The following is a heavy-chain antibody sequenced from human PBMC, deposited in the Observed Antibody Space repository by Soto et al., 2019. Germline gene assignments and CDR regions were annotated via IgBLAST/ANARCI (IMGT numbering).Heavy chain of an antibody. CDR2: IYNSGRT. CDR3: ARRWYSSSSLYYYYYGMDV. D-gene: IGHD6-6*01. V-gene: IGHV4-39*01. J-gene: IGHJ6*02. CDR1: GGSLSSSSYY. Sequence: TLSLTCTVSGGSLSSSSYYWGWIRQPPGEGLEWIGSIYNSGRTYYNPSLKSRVTIAVDTSKNQFSLKLSSVTAADAAVYYCARRWYSSSSLYYYYYGMDVWGQGTTVTVS.